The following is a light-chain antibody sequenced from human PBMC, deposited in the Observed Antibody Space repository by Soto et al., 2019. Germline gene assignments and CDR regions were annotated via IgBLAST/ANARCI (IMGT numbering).Light chain of an antibody. CDR2: GAS. V-gene: IGKV3-15*01. Sequence: EIVMTQSPATLSVSPGERASLSCRASQSVSSNLAWYQQKPGQAPRLLIYGASTRATGIPATFSGRGSGTEFTLTISSLQAEDFAVYYCEQDNNWPPWTFGQGTKVEIK. CDR3: EQDNNWPPWT. CDR1: QSVSSN. J-gene: IGKJ1*01.